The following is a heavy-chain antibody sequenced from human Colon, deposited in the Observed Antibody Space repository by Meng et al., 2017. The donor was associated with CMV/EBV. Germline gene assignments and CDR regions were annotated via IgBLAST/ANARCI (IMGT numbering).Heavy chain of an antibody. D-gene: IGHD6-19*01. CDR3: ARGGGAVGYYYYGMDV. CDR2: LYSGGSV. CDR1: GFLVDSNF. J-gene: IGHJ6*02. V-gene: IGHV3-66*02. Sequence: GGSLRLSCAASGFLVDSNFMNWVRQAPGKGLEWVSVLYSGGSVFYADAVKGRFIISRDTSNNTLHLQMNSLSVEDTAVYYCARGGGAVGYYYYGMDVWGQGTTVTVSS.